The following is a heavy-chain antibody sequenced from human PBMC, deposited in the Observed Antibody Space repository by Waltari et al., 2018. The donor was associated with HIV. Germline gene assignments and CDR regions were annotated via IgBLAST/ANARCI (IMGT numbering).Heavy chain of an antibody. CDR2: ISSRSYT. J-gene: IGHJ6*02. CDR1: GFTFSASY. V-gene: IGHV3-11*05. CDR3: ARGRPPSSYYYYGMDV. Sequence: QVQLVESGGGLVKPGGSLRLSCAASGFTFSASYMSWIRQAPGKGLKWVSNISSRSYTNYADSVKGRFTISRDNAKNSLYLQMNSLRAEDTAVYYCARGRPPSSYYYYGMDVWGQGTTVTVSS.